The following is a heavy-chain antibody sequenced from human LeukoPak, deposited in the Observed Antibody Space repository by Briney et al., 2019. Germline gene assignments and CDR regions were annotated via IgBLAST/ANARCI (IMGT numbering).Heavy chain of an antibody. Sequence: GGSLRLSCVASEFTFSNYGMHWVRQAPGKGLEWVAVISKDGSTKIYSASVKGRFTISRDNSKNTMYLQMNSLRAEDTAVYYCARDLKNWNDHKDYYMDVWGKGTTVTVSS. V-gene: IGHV3-30*03. CDR1: EFTFSNYG. CDR2: ISKDGSTK. CDR3: ARDLKNWNDHKDYYMDV. J-gene: IGHJ6*03. D-gene: IGHD1-1*01.